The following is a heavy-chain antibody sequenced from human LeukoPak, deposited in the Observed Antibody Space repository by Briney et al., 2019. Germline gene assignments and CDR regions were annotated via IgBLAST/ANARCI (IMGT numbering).Heavy chain of an antibody. D-gene: IGHD1-26*01. V-gene: IGHV3-48*01. CDR3: ARDRGSSIVGSDFDS. CDR2: IGIWNSPI. CDR1: GFTFTRHS. J-gene: IGHJ4*02. Sequence: GGSLRLSCAASGFTFTRHSMNWVRQAPGKGLEWVSFIGIWNSPIYYGESVRGRFTISRDNAKNSVFLQMNSLRVEDTAVYYCARDRGSSIVGSDFDSWGQGTLVTVSS.